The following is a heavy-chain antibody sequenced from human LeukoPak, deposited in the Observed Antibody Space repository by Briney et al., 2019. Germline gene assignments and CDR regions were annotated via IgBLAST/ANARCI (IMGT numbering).Heavy chain of an antibody. D-gene: IGHD3-9*01. V-gene: IGHV4-34*01. J-gene: IGHJ4*02. Sequence: PSETLSLTCAVYGGSITGYYWSWIRQTPGRGLEWAGEIHYTGATSYNPSLKSRATISTDTSKNQFSLRLSSVTAADTAVYYCARGNILTGYCFDFWGQGALVTVSS. CDR1: GGSITGYY. CDR2: IHYTGAT. CDR3: ARGNILTGYCFDF.